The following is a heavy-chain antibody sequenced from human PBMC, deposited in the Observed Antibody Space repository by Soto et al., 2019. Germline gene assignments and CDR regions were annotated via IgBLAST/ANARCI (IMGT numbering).Heavy chain of an antibody. V-gene: IGHV3-30*18. D-gene: IGHD6-19*01. Sequence: QVQLVESGGGVVQPGRSLRLSCAASGFTFSSYGRHWVRQAPGKGLEWVAVISYDGSNKYYADSVKGRFTISRDNSKNTLYLQMNSLRAEDTAVYYCAKGGWDLKDWGQGTLVTVSS. CDR2: ISYDGSNK. J-gene: IGHJ4*02. CDR1: GFTFSSYG. CDR3: AKGGWDLKD.